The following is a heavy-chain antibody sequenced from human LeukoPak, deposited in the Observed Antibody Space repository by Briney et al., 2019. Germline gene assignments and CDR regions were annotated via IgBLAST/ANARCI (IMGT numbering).Heavy chain of an antibody. CDR2: IIPIFGTA. D-gene: IGHD3-22*01. CDR3: ARDSYYDSSGYSTTSVY. CDR1: GGTFSCYA. Sequence: SVKVSCKASGGTFSCYAISWVRQAPGQGLEWMGRIIPIFGTANYAQKFQGRVTITTDESTSTAYMELSSLRSEDTAVYYCARDSYYDSSGYSTTSVYWGQGTLVTVSS. J-gene: IGHJ4*02. V-gene: IGHV1-69*05.